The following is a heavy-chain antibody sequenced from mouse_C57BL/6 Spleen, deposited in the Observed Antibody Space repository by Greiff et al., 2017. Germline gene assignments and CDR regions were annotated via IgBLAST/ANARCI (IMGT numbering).Heavy chain of an antibody. V-gene: IGHV3-6*01. CDR2: ISYDGSN. D-gene: IGHD1-1*02. Sequence: EVQLQESGPGLVKPSQSLSLTCSVTGYSITSGYYWNWIRQFPGNKLEWMGYISYDGSNNYNPSLKNRIPITRDTSKNQFFLKLNSVTTEDTATYYCASGGYYLDYWGQGTTLTVSS. CDR3: ASGGYYLDY. J-gene: IGHJ2*01. CDR1: GYSITSGYY.